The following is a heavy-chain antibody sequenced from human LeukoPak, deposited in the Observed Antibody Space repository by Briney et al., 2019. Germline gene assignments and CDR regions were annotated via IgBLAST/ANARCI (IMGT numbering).Heavy chain of an antibody. CDR1: GGSISSYY. CDR3: ARGIVVVTARRNYYYYMDV. Sequence: SETLSLTCTVSGGSISSYYGSWIRKPPEKGLEWIGYIYCSGSTNYNPSLKGRVTISVDTSKNPFSLQLSSVTAADTAVYYCARGIVVVTARRNYYYYMDVWGKGTTVTVSS. J-gene: IGHJ6*03. V-gene: IGHV4-59*01. D-gene: IGHD2-21*02. CDR2: IYCSGST.